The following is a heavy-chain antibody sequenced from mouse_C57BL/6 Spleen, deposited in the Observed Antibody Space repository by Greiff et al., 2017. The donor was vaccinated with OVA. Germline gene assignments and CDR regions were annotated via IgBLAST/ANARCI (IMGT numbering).Heavy chain of an antibody. D-gene: IGHD2-4*01. CDR1: GFTFSDYG. V-gene: IGHV5-17*01. CDR3: ARAGLRRGYAMDY. J-gene: IGHJ4*01. Sequence: EVQRVESGGGLVKPGGSLKLSCAASGFTFSDYGMHWVRPAPEKGLEWVAYISSGSSTIYYADPVKGRFTISRDNAKNTLFLQMTSLRSEDTAMYYCARAGLRRGYAMDYWGQGTSVTVSS. CDR2: ISSGSSTI.